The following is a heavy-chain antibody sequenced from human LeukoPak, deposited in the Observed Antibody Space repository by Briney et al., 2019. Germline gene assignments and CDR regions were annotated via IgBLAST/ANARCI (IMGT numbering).Heavy chain of an antibody. D-gene: IGHD3-3*01. CDR2: INHSGST. CDR3: ARESRYYDSETYCYYGMDV. Sequence: SETLSLTCAVYGGSFSGYYWSWIRQPPGKGLEWIGEINHSGSTNYNPSLKSRVTISVDTSKNQFSLKLSSVTAADTAVYYCARESRYYDSETYCYYGMDVWGQGTTVTVSS. V-gene: IGHV4-34*01. J-gene: IGHJ6*02. CDR1: GGSFSGYY.